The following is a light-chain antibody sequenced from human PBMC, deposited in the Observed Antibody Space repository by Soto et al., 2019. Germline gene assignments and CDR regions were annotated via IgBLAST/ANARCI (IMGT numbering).Light chain of an antibody. Sequence: DVQMTQSPSSLSASVGDRVTISCRASQNVNNYLNWYQQKPGKAPKLLIYAASRLQGGVPPRFSGSGSGTDFTLTISSLQPEDFATYSCQPSYSTPPFTFGQGTNLEI. V-gene: IGKV1-39*01. J-gene: IGKJ2*01. CDR2: AAS. CDR3: QPSYSTPPFT. CDR1: QNVNNY.